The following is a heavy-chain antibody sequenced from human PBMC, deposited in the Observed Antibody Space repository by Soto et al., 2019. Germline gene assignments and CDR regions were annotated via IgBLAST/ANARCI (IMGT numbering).Heavy chain of an antibody. CDR2: ITSSGNHI. Sequence: GGSLRLSCAASGFTFNTYTMNWVRQAPGKGLEWVSSITSSGNHIYLAASMKGRFTISRDNAKNSLFLQMDRLRVEDTAVYYCSSGWHFGFDNWGQGTLVTVSS. CDR1: GFTFNTYT. D-gene: IGHD6-19*01. V-gene: IGHV3-21*04. J-gene: IGHJ4*02. CDR3: SSGWHFGFDN.